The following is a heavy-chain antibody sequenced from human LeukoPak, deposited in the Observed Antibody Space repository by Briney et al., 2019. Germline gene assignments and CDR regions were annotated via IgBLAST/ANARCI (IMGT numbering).Heavy chain of an antibody. J-gene: IGHJ4*02. CDR1: GFTFSSYG. V-gene: IGHV3-30*18. Sequence: PGRSLRLSCAVSGFTFSSYGMQWVSHARGKGLEWVAVIAYDGSNKYYADSVKGRFTISRDNSKNTLYLQMNSLRAEDTAVYYCAKSGDLDYWGQGTLVTASS. D-gene: IGHD3-10*01. CDR2: IAYDGSNK. CDR3: AKSGDLDY.